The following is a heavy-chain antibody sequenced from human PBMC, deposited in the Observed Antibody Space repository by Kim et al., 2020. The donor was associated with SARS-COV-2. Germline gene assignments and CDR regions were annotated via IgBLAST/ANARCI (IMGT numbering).Heavy chain of an antibody. CDR3: AATSDTTTRNAFDI. V-gene: IGHV4-4*02. D-gene: IGHD4-4*01. CDR2: IYHSGST. Sequence: SETLSLTCAVSGGSISSSNWWSWGRQPPGKGREWIGEIYHSGSTNYNPSLKSRVTISVDKSKNQFSLKLSSVTAADTAVYYCAATSDTTTRNAFDIWGQGTMVTVSS. CDR1: GGSISSSNW. J-gene: IGHJ3*02.